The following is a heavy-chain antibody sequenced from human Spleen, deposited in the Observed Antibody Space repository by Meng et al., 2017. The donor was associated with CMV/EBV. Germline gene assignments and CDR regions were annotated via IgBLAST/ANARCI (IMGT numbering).Heavy chain of an antibody. CDR3: ARDGGRLLRSLELLLSPFHY. J-gene: IGHJ4*02. CDR2: VNWNGEKT. CDR1: GLSFDDYA. D-gene: IGHD3-3*01. V-gene: IGHV3-20*04. Sequence: GESLKISCTASGLSFDDYAMSWVRQTPGKGLEWVSGVNWNGEKTVYAGSVKGRFTISRDNSKNTLYLEMNSLRADDTAVYYCARDGGRLLRSLELLLSPFHYWGQGTLVTVSS.